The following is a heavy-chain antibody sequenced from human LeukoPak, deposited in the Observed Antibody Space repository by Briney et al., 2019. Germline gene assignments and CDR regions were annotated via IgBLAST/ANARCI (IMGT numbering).Heavy chain of an antibody. CDR3: ARGAARMVEMGTMISFEY. V-gene: IGHV3-21*01. CDR1: GFTFSSYS. CDR2: IRSSSYI. D-gene: IGHD5-24*01. Sequence: GGSLRLSCAASGFTFSSYSMNWVRQAPGKGLEWVSSIRSSSYIYYADSVKGRFTISRDNAKNSLYLQMNSLRAEDTAVYYCARGAARMVEMGTMISFEYWGQGTLVTVSS. J-gene: IGHJ4*02.